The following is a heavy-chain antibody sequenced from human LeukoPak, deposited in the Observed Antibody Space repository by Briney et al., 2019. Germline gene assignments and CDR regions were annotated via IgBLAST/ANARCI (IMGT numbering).Heavy chain of an antibody. V-gene: IGHV1-18*01. D-gene: IGHD3-22*01. J-gene: IGHJ4*02. CDR3: ARFGRESYYDSSGYRD. CDR1: SYTFISYG. CDR2: ISAYNGKT. Sequence: ASVKVSCKASSYTFISYGISWVRQAPGQGLEWMGWISAYNGKTNYAQKLQGRVTMTTDTSMSTAYMELRSLRSDDTAVYYCARFGRESYYDSSGYRDWGQGTLVTVSS.